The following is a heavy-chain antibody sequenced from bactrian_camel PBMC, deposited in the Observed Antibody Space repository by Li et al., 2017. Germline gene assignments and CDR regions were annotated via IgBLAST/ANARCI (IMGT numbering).Heavy chain of an antibody. V-gene: IGHV3S1*01. CDR2: LGADGTTT. CDR3: ASDSACLPAAIATIDSVCDYNY. J-gene: IGHJ4*01. Sequence: HVQLVESGGGSVQAGGSLRLSCAASGSTYSSLCMGWLRQAPGKEREGVALLGADGTTTKYADSVKGRFTISKDNAKNILYLQMDSLKPEDRAMYYCASDSACLPAAIATIDSVCDYNYSGLGTQVTVS. CDR1: GSTYSSLC. D-gene: IGHD4*01.